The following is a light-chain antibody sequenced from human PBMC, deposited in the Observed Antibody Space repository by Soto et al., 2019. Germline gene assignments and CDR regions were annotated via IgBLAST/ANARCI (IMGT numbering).Light chain of an antibody. V-gene: IGLV2-14*01. CDR2: EVT. CDR3: SSYTSSSTRV. CDR1: SSYVGGYNY. Sequence: QAVLKQPASGSGAPGQSIAISCTGSSSYVGGYNYVSWYQQHPGKAPQLIIYEVTNRPSGVSNRFSGSKSGNTASLTISGLQAEDEADYYCSSYTSSSTRVFGPGTKVTVL. J-gene: IGLJ1*01.